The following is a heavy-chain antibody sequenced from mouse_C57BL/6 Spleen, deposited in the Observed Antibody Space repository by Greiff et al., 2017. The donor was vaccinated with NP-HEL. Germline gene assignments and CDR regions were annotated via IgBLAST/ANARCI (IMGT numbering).Heavy chain of an antibody. CDR2: ISSGGDYI. V-gene: IGHV5-9-1*02. D-gene: IGHD1-1*01. CDR3: TTITTVVAYYAMDY. Sequence: EVKVEESGEGLVKPGGSLKLSCAASGFTFSSYAMSWVRQTPEKRLEWVAYISSGGDYIYYADTVKGRFTISRDNARNTLYLQMSSLKSEDTAMYYCTTITTVVAYYAMDYWGQGTSVTVSS. CDR1: GFTFSSYA. J-gene: IGHJ4*01.